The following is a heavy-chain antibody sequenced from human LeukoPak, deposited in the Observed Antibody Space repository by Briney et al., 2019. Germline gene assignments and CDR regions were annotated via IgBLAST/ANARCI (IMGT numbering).Heavy chain of an antibody. V-gene: IGHV3-48*04. CDR3: ARGLIHIRGTVGY. D-gene: IGHD1-14*01. CDR2: ISSSGTTI. CDR1: GFTFSSYR. Sequence: PGGSLRLSCAASGFTFSSYRMNWVRQAPGKGLEWISYISSSGTTIYHADSVKGRFTTSRDNALDSMYLQMNSLRVEDTAVYYCARGLIHIRGTVGYWGQGPLVTVSS. J-gene: IGHJ4*02.